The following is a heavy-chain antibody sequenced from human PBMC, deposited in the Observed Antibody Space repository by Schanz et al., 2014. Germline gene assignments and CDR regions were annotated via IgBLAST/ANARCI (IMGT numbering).Heavy chain of an antibody. D-gene: IGHD1-1*01. J-gene: IGHJ3*01. Sequence: EVQLVESGGGLIHPGGSLRLSCAVSGFTVSTNYMTWVRQAPGKGLECVSVLYTGGSTFYAESVRGRFFISRDSSKNTLFLHMNSLRAEDTAVYYCVRDAGRDRYNLAFDVWGQGTLVTVSS. CDR1: GFTVSTNY. V-gene: IGHV3-53*01. CDR3: VRDAGRDRYNLAFDV. CDR2: LYTGGST.